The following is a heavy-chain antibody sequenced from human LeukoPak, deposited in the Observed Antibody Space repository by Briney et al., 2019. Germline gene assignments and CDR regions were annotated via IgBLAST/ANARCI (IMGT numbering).Heavy chain of an antibody. J-gene: IGHJ6*03. CDR1: GFSFSSYA. D-gene: IGHD5-24*01. Sequence: GGSLRLSCAASGFSFSSYAMHWVRQAPGKGLEWVAVISYDGDNTYYTDSVKGRFTISRDNSKNTLYLQMNSLRAEDTAVYYCARGWPRELHYYYMDVWGRGTTVTVSS. CDR2: ISYDGDNT. CDR3: ARGWPRELHYYYMDV. V-gene: IGHV3-30-3*01.